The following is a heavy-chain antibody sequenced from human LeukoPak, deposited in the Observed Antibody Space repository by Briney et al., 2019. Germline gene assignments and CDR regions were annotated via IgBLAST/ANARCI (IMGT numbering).Heavy chain of an antibody. CDR3: AREGRQQWLVGHNWSDP. J-gene: IGHJ5*02. CDR1: GYTFTSYD. CDR2: MNPNSGNT. D-gene: IGHD6-19*01. Sequence: ASVKVSCKASGYTFTSYDINWVRQATGQGLEWMGWMNPNSGNTGYAQKFQGRVTMTRNTSISTAYMELSSLRSEDTAVYYCAREGRQQWLVGHNWSDPWGQGTLVTVSS. V-gene: IGHV1-8*01.